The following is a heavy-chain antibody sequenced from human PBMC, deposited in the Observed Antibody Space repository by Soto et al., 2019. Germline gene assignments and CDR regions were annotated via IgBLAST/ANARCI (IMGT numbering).Heavy chain of an antibody. CDR2: IHHSGNT. CDR3: ARVPAVASTIPSLWFDP. CDR1: GDFMNSADHS. V-gene: IGHV4-30-2*01. J-gene: IGHJ5*02. D-gene: IGHD6-19*01. Sequence: SETLSLTCAVSGDFMNSADHSWAWIRQPPGKGLEWIGYIHHSGNTYSNPALRSRLTMSVDRSKNQFSLKLTSVTATDTAVYFCARVPAVASTIPSLWFDPWGQGTLVTVSS.